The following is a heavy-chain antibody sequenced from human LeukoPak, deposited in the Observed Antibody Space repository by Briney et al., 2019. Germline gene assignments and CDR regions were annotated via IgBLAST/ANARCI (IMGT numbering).Heavy chain of an antibody. CDR1: GFTFSSYG. V-gene: IGHV3-33*08. D-gene: IGHD3-16*02. CDR2: IWFDGSEQ. J-gene: IGHJ1*01. Sequence: GGSLRLSCATAGFTFSSYGMSWVRQAPGKGLEWVAVIWFDGSEQYYADSVKGRFIISRDNSKSTSNLQLNSLRAEDTAVYYCAREGDSRWGELSPWGQGTLVTVSS. CDR3: AREGDSRWGELSP.